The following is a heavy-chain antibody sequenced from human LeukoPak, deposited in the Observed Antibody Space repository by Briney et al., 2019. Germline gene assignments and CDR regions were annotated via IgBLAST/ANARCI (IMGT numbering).Heavy chain of an antibody. J-gene: IGHJ4*02. CDR2: ISSDGRNR. CDR1: GITFSNFD. V-gene: IGHV3-30*18. Sequence: PPGRSLRLSCAASGITFSNFDLHWVRQAPGKGLEWVAVISSDGRNRYYADSVKGRFTISRDNSKNTLFLQMNSLRPEDTTVYYCAKGVGSIGSWYYFDYWGQGTLVTVSS. CDR3: AKGVGSIGSWYYFDY. D-gene: IGHD1-26*01.